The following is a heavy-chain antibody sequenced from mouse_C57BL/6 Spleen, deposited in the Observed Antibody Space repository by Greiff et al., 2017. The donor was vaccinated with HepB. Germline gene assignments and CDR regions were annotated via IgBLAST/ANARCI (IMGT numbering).Heavy chain of an antibody. V-gene: IGHV1-53*01. Sequence: QVQLKQSGTELVKPGASVKLSCKASGYTFTSYWMHWVKQRPGQGLEWIGNINPSNGGTNYNEKFKSKATLTVDKSSSTAYMQLSSLQSEDSAVYYCARERITTVVAPFDYWGQGTTLTVSS. CDR1: GYTFTSYW. CDR2: INPSNGGT. D-gene: IGHD1-1*01. J-gene: IGHJ2*01. CDR3: ARERITTVVAPFDY.